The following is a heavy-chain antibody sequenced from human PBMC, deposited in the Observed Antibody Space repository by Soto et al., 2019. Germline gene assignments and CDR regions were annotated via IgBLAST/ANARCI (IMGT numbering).Heavy chain of an antibody. CDR3: ARPTVSWYYFHY. Sequence: SGTLCLTCTVSGASVSNYYWSWIPQTPGKGLEWIAYIYYTGSTSYNPSLKSRVTISLDTSKNQVSLKLNSVTAADTAVYYCARPTVSWYYFHYWGQGAQVTVSS. CDR1: GASVSNYY. J-gene: IGHJ4*02. D-gene: IGHD6-13*01. V-gene: IGHV4-59*02. CDR2: IYYTGST.